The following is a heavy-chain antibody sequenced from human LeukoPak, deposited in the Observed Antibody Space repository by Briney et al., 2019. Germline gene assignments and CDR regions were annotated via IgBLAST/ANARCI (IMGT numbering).Heavy chain of an antibody. CDR3: AKDGGAYYDSTDYFDY. Sequence: GGSLRLSCAASGFTFSSYAMSWVRQAPGRGLEWVSAISGSGGSTYYADSVKGRFTISRDNSKNTLYLQMNSLRAEDTAVYYCAKDGGAYYDSTDYFDYWGQGTLVTVFS. V-gene: IGHV3-23*01. CDR1: GFTFSSYA. D-gene: IGHD3-22*01. CDR2: ISGSGGST. J-gene: IGHJ4*02.